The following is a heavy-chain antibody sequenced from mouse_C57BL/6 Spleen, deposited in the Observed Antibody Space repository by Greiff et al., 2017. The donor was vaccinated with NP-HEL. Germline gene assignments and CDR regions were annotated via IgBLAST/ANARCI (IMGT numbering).Heavy chain of an antibody. Sequence: EVQLVESGPGLVKPSQSLSLTCSVTGYSITSGYYWNWIRQFPGNKLEWMGYISYDGSNNYNPSLKNRISITRDTSKNQFFLKLNSVTTEDTATYYCARGGAQALYYYAMDYWGQGTSVTVSS. V-gene: IGHV3-6*01. CDR3: ARGGAQALYYYAMDY. CDR1: GYSITSGYY. J-gene: IGHJ4*01. CDR2: ISYDGSN. D-gene: IGHD3-2*02.